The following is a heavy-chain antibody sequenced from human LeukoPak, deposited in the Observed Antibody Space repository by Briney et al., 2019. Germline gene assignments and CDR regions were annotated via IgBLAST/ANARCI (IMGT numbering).Heavy chain of an antibody. CDR1: GGSISSGSYY. CDR3: AVSRITMVRGVIMPFDY. Sequence: SETLSLTCTVSGGSISSGSYYCSWIRQPAGKGLDWIGRIYTIWSTKYNPSLKSRVTISVDTSKNQCSLKLSSVTAADTAVYYCAVSRITMVRGVIMPFDYWGQGTLVTVSS. CDR2: IYTIWST. V-gene: IGHV4-61*02. D-gene: IGHD3-10*01. J-gene: IGHJ4*02.